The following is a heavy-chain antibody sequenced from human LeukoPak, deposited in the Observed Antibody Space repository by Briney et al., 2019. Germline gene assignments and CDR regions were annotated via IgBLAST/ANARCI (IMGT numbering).Heavy chain of an antibody. CDR2: IYYSGST. D-gene: IGHD3-22*01. CDR1: GGSITNYY. Sequence: PSETLSLTCTVSGGSITNYYWSWIRQPPGKGLEWIGYIYYSGSTNYNPSLKSRVTISVDTSKNQFSLKLSSVTAADTAVYYCARLSGYSSGHYYSDYWGQGTLVTVSS. V-gene: IGHV4-59*01. CDR3: ARLSGYSSGHYYSDY. J-gene: IGHJ4*02.